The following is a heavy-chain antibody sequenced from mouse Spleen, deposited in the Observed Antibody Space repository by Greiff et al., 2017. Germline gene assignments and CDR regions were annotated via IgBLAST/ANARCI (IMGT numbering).Heavy chain of an antibody. V-gene: IGHV5-17*01. CDR3: ARPYGNYVGAMDY. Sequence: EVQRVESGGGLVKPGGSLKLSCAASGFTFSDYGMHWVRQAPEKGLEWVAYISSGSSTIYYADTVKGRFTISRDNAKNTLFLQMTSLRSEDTAMYYCARPYGNYVGAMDYWGQGTSVTVSS. CDR2: ISSGSSTI. D-gene: IGHD2-1*01. CDR1: GFTFSDYG. J-gene: IGHJ4*01.